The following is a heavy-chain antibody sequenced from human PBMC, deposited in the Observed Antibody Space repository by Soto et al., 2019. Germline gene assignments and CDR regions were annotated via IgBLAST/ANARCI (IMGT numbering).Heavy chain of an antibody. CDR1: GFTFSGYW. Sequence: GGSLRLSCAASGFTFSGYWMHWVRQVPGKGLEWVAVITYEGINGYYADSVRGRFAISRDNSKNTLYLQMNSLRPEDTAVYYCARAFSGSYPNFDYWGQGTLVTVSS. D-gene: IGHD1-26*01. V-gene: IGHV3-30*03. CDR3: ARAFSGSYPNFDY. CDR2: ITYEGING. J-gene: IGHJ4*02.